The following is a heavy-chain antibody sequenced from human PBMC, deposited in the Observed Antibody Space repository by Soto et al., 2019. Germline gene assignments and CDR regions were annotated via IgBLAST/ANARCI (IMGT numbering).Heavy chain of an antibody. CDR3: ARDLAVGWFDP. Sequence: QVQLVQSGAEVKKPGASVKVSCKTSGYTFRSYSISWVRQAPGQGLEWMGWSNVYNGNKKYAQNLQGRVTMTTDTSTSTADMELRSLRSDDTAVYYCARDLAVGWFDPWGQGTLVTVSS. CDR2: SNVYNGNK. CDR1: GYTFRSYS. D-gene: IGHD2-2*01. V-gene: IGHV1-18*01. J-gene: IGHJ5*02.